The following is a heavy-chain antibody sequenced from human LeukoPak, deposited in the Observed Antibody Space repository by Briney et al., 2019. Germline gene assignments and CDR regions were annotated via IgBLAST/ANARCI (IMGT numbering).Heavy chain of an antibody. V-gene: IGHV3-15*07. Sequence: KPGGSLRLSCAASGLTFSNAWMNWVRQAPGKGLEWVGRIKSKTDGGTTDYAAPVKGRFTISRDDSKNTLYLQMNSLKTEDTAVYYCTTDRKKWESSGWYGYYYGMDVWGQGTTVTVSS. CDR1: GLTFSNAW. D-gene: IGHD6-19*01. CDR3: TTDRKKWESSGWYGYYYGMDV. CDR2: IKSKTDGGTT. J-gene: IGHJ6*02.